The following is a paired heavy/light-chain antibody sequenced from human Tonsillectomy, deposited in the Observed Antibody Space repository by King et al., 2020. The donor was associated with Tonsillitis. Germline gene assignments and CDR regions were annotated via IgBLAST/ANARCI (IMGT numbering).Heavy chain of an antibody. Sequence: QLQLQESGPGPVKPSETLSLTCTVSGGSISNDDYYWGWIRQAPGKGLEWVGSIHYSGRTYFNPALLSRVTMSVDTSKTQFSLSLRSVTAADTAVYYCGRLIYFFSYMDVWGKGTTVT. CDR2: IHYSGRT. J-gene: IGHJ6*03. CDR3: GRLIYFFSYMDV. V-gene: IGHV4-39*01. CDR1: GGSISNDDYY.
Light chain of an antibody. CDR3: QQYSEWPPT. CDR1: QSLRSS. J-gene: IGKJ1*01. Sequence: EIVMTQSPATLSVSPGERVTLSCRASQSLRSSLAWYQQRPGQAPRLLFSGASNRATGIPARFGGSGSGTEFNLTISSLQSEDFAIFYCQQYSEWPPTFGQGTKVEI. V-gene: IGKV3D-15*01. CDR2: GAS.